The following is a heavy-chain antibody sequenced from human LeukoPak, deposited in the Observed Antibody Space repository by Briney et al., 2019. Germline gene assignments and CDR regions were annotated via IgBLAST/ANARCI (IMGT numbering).Heavy chain of an antibody. CDR2: ISYDGSNK. J-gene: IGHJ4*02. CDR1: GFTFSSYA. Sequence: PGGSLRLCCAASGFTFSSYAMHWVRQAPGKGLEWVAVISYDGSNKYYADSVKGRFTISRDNSKNTLYLQMNSLRAEDTAVYYCARERALGAVAGTYLGYWGQGTLVTVSS. D-gene: IGHD6-19*01. CDR3: ARERALGAVAGTYLGY. V-gene: IGHV3-30-3*01.